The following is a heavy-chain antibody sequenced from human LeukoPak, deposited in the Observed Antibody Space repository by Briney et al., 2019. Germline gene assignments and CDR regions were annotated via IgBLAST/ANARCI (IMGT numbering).Heavy chain of an antibody. J-gene: IGHJ4*02. V-gene: IGHV4-59*01. CDR2: IYYSGST. CDR3: ARGVRGSTAAGTFDY. CDR1: GGSISSYY. Sequence: SETLSLTCTVSGGSISSYYWSWIRQPPGKGLEWIGYIYYSGSTNYNPSLKSRVTISVDTSRNQFSLKLSSVTAADTAVYYCARGVRGSTAAGTFDYWGQGTLVTVSS. D-gene: IGHD6-13*01.